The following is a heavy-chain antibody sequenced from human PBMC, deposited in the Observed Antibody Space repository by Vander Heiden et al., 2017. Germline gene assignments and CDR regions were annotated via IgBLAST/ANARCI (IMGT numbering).Heavy chain of an antibody. CDR3: ARSPISVTGFFDS. CDR2: ISRSGATT. J-gene: IGHJ4*02. Sequence: VQLLQSGGDLVQPGGALTLSCAASGFNFNNYALSWVRQAPGKGLEWVSTISRSGATTYYSDSVKGRFTVSRNNSKNSLYLRMNTVRAEDTALYYCARSPISVTGFFDSWGQGTLVTVSS. D-gene: IGHD6-19*01. CDR1: GFNFNNYA. V-gene: IGHV3-23*01.